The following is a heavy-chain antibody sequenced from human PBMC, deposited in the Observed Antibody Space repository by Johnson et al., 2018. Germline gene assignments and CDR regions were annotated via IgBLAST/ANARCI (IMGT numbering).Heavy chain of an antibody. D-gene: IGHD4-17*01. CDR1: GFTFDGYA. Sequence: EVQLLEAGGGLVKHGRSLGLCCAASGFTFDGYAMPWVRQAPGKGLVWVSGFGWPGGSIGYADPVKGRFHIPRDNAKNSLYLHMNSLRAEDTALYYCAKDLYGDYGMDVWGQGTTVTVSS. CDR3: AKDLYGDYGMDV. CDR2: FGWPGGSI. V-gene: IGHV3-9*01. J-gene: IGHJ6*02.